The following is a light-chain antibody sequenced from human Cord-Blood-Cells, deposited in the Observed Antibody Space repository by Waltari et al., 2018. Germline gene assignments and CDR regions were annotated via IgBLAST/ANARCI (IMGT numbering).Light chain of an antibody. Sequence: AIRMTQSPSSFSASTGDRVTITCRASKGISSYLAWYQQKPGKAPKLLIYAASTLQSGVPSRFRGSGSGTDFTLTISCLQSEDFATYYCQQYYSYPYTFGQGTKLEIK. CDR1: KGISSY. V-gene: IGKV1-8*01. J-gene: IGKJ2*01. CDR3: QQYYSYPYT. CDR2: AAS.